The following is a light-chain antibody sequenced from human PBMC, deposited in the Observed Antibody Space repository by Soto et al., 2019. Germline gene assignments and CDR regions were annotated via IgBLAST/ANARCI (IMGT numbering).Light chain of an antibody. CDR3: QQYNNWPQT. CDR2: GAS. J-gene: IGKJ1*01. CDR1: QSVSSY. V-gene: IGKV3-15*01. Sequence: EIVLTQSPATLSLSPGERATLSCRASQSVSSYLAWYQQKPGQAPRLLISGASTRATGIPARFSGSGSGTEFTLTISSLQSEDFAVYYCQQYNNWPQTFGQGTKVDIK.